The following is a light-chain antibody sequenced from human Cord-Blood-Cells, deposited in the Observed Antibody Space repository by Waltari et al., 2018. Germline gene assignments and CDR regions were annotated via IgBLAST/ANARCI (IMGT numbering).Light chain of an antibody. CDR2: DVS. J-gene: IGLJ3*02. Sequence: QSALPQPASVSGSPGQSITISCTGTSSDVGGYNNVSCYQQPPGKAPKLMIYDVSNRPSGVSNRFSGSKSGNTASLTISGLQAEDEADYYCSSYTSSSTWVFGGGTKLTVL. CDR3: SSYTSSSTWV. CDR1: SSDVGGYNN. V-gene: IGLV2-14*03.